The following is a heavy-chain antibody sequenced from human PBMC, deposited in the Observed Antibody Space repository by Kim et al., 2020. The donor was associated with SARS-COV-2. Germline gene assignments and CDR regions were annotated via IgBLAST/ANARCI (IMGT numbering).Heavy chain of an antibody. J-gene: IGHJ6*02. V-gene: IGHV3-30-3*01. Sequence: GRSLRLSCAASGFTFSSYAMHWVRQAPGKGLEWVAVISYDGSNKYYADSVKGRFTISRDNSKNTLYLQMNSLRAEDTAVYYCARETSPKWLRGYYYGMDVWGQGTTVTVSS. CDR3: ARETSPKWLRGYYYGMDV. CDR2: ISYDGSNK. D-gene: IGHD5-12*01. CDR1: GFTFSSYA.